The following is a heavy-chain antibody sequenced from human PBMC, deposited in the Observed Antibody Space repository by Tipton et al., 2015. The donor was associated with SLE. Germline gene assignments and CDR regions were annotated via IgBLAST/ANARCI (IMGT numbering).Heavy chain of an antibody. CDR1: GDSFSNHF. CDR3: ARVQAYEGFDP. Sequence: LRLSCTVSGDSFSNHFWSWIRQPAGEGLEWIGRILTSGNTNYNPSLKSRVTISVDTSKNQFSLKLSSVTAADTAVYYCARVQAYEGFDPWGQGTLVTVSS. V-gene: IGHV4-4*07. D-gene: IGHD3-16*01. CDR2: ILTSGNT. J-gene: IGHJ5*02.